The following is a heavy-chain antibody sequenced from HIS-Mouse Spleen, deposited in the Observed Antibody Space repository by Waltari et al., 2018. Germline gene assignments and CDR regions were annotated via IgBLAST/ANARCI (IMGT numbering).Heavy chain of an antibody. CDR2: IYYSGST. CDR3: AREIPYSSSWYDWYFDL. CDR1: GGSISSSSYY. Sequence: QLQLQESGPGLVKPSETLSLTCTVSGGSISSSSYYWGWNRQHPGKGLEWIGSIYYSGSTYYNPSLKRRVTISVDTSKNQFSLKLSSVTAADTAVYYCAREIPYSSSWYDWYFDLWGRGTLVTVSS. D-gene: IGHD6-13*01. V-gene: IGHV4-39*07. J-gene: IGHJ2*01.